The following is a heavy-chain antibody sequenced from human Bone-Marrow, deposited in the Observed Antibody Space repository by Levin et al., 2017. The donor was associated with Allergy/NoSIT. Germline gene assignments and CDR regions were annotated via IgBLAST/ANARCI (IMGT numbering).Heavy chain of an antibody. V-gene: IGHV1-2*02. J-gene: IGHJ5*02. CDR1: GYTFTGYY. Sequence: ASVKVSCKASGYTFTGYYMHWVRQAPGQGLEWMGYIHPNSGDTKYVQKFQGRVTMTRDTSMSTANMELSGLTFDDTAVYYCALGGAAAGPYTWFDPWGQGTLVTVSS. CDR3: ALGGAAAGPYTWFDP. CDR2: IHPNSGDT. D-gene: IGHD6-13*01.